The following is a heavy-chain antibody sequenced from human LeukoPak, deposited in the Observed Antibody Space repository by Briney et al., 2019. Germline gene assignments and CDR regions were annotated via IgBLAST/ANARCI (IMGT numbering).Heavy chain of an antibody. V-gene: IGHV3-23*01. CDR2: ISGSGGST. CDR3: AKDSMVRGVDY. J-gene: IGHJ4*02. CDR1: GFTFSNAW. Sequence: GGSLRLSCAASGFTFSNAWMSWVRQAPGKGLEWVSAISGSGGSTYYADSVKGRFTISRDNSKNTLYLQMNSLRAEDTAVYYCAKDSMVRGVDYWGQGTLVTVSS. D-gene: IGHD3-10*01.